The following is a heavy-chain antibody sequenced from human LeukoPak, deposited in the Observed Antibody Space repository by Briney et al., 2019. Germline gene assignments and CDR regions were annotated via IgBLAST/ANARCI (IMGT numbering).Heavy chain of an antibody. D-gene: IGHD3-10*01. CDR2: ISSSGSTI. CDR1: GFTFSSYE. CDR3: ARGPHYYGSGSEDKPLDY. V-gene: IGHV3-48*03. Sequence: GGSLRLSCAASGFTFSSYEMNWVRQAPGKGLEWVSYISSSGSTIYYADSVKGPFTISRDNAKNSLYLQMNSLRAEDTAVYYCARGPHYYGSGSEDKPLDYWGQGTLVTVSS. J-gene: IGHJ4*02.